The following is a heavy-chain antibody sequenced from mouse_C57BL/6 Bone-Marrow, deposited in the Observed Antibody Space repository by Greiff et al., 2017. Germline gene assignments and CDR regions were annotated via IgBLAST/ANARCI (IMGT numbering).Heavy chain of an antibody. CDR3: AERYERGLAD. V-gene: IGHV1-64*01. Sequence: QVQLQQSGAELVKPGASVKLSCKASGYTFTSYWMHWVKQRPGKGLEWIGLIHPNSGSTNYKEKFKSKATLTVDKSSSTAYMQLSSLTSEDSAVYYGAERYERGLADWGQGTLVTVSA. CDR1: GYTFTSYW. J-gene: IGHJ3*01. D-gene: IGHD2-14*01. CDR2: IHPNSGST.